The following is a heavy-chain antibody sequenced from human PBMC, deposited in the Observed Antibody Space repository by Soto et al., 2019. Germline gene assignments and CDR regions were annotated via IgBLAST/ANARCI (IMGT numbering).Heavy chain of an antibody. Sequence: SVKVSCKASGGTFSSYAICWVRQAPGQGLEWMGGIIPIFGTANYAQKFQGRVTITADESTSTAYMELSSLRSEDTAVYYCARWAGDYYYYGMDVWGQGTTVTVSS. J-gene: IGHJ6*02. CDR2: IIPIFGTA. CDR3: ARWAGDYYYYGMDV. CDR1: GGTFSSYA. D-gene: IGHD1-26*01. V-gene: IGHV1-69*13.